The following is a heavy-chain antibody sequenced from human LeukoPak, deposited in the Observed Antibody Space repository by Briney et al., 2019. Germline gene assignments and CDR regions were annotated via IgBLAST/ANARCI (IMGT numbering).Heavy chain of an antibody. D-gene: IGHD6-13*01. V-gene: IGHV3-33*06. CDR1: GFTFSTYG. CDR2: IWYDGSKT. CDR3: AKDRGRSWVPVSFDN. J-gene: IGHJ4*02. Sequence: GGSLRLSCATSGFTFSTYGMHWVRQAPGKGLEWVALIWYDGSKTNCADSVKGRFTISRDNSMNTLYLQMNSLRAEDTAVYYYAKDRGRSWVPVSFDNWGQGTLVTVSS.